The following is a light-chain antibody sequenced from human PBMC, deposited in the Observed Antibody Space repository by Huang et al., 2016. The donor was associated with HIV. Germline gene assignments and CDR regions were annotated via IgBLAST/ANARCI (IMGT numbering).Light chain of an antibody. V-gene: IGKV2-28*01. J-gene: IGKJ1*01. Sequence: DIVMTQSPLSLTVTPGEPASISCRSSQSLLHSNTYNYLDWYLQKPGQSPQVLIYVGSNRASGVPDRFSGSGSGTDFTLKISRVEAEDVGIYYCMQSLETPWTFGQGTKVEIK. CDR3: MQSLETPWT. CDR1: QSLLHSNTYNY. CDR2: VGS.